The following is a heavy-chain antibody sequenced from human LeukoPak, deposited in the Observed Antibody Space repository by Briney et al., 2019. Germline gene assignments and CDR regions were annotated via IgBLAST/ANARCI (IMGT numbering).Heavy chain of an antibody. D-gene: IGHD3-3*01. Sequence: ASVKVSCKASGYTFTSYAMNWVRQAPGQGLEWMGWISTNTGNPTYAQGFTGRFVFSLDTSVSTAYLQISSLKAEDTAVYYCARAFWSGYYKWYYYYYMDAWGKGTTVTVSS. V-gene: IGHV7-4-1*02. J-gene: IGHJ6*03. CDR1: GYTFTSYA. CDR3: ARAFWSGYYKWYYYYYMDA. CDR2: ISTNTGNP.